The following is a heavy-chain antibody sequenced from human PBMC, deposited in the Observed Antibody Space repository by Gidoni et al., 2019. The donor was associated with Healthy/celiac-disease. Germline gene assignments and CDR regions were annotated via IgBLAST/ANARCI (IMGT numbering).Heavy chain of an antibody. J-gene: IGHJ5*02. CDR3: ARDYYDFWSGYWGWFDP. Sequence: QVQLVQSGAEVKKPGASVTVSCKASGYTFTSYAMHWVRQAPGQRLEWMGWINAGNGNTKYSQKFQGRVTITRDTSASTAYMELSSLRSEDTAVYYCARDYYDFWSGYWGWFDPWGQGTLVTVSS. CDR1: GYTFTSYA. V-gene: IGHV1-3*01. CDR2: INAGNGNT. D-gene: IGHD3-3*01.